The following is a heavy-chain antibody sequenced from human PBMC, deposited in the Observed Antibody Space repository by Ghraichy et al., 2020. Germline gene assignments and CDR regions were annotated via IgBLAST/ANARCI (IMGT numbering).Heavy chain of an antibody. D-gene: IGHD6-13*01. V-gene: IGHV4-59*01. CDR3: ARSMGSSYYFQH. J-gene: IGHJ1*01. CDR1: GGSISSYY. Sequence: SETLSLTCTVSGGSISSYYWSWIRQPPGKGLEWIGYIYYSGSANYNPSLKSRVTISIDTSKNQFSLKLSSVTAADTAVYYCARSMGSSYYFQHWGQGTLVTVSS. CDR2: IYYSGSA.